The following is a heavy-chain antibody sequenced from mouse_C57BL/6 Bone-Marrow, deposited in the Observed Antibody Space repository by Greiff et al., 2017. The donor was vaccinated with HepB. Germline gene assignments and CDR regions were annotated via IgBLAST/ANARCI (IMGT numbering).Heavy chain of an antibody. D-gene: IGHD2-3*01. V-gene: IGHV1-78*01. CDR3: ARDDGYYPAWFAY. Sequence: VQLQQSDAELVKPGASVKISCKASGYTFTDHTIHWMKQRPEQGLEWIGYIYPRDGSTKYNEKFKGKATLTADKSSSTAYMQLNSLTSEDSAVYFYARDDGYYPAWFAYWGQGTLVTVSA. J-gene: IGHJ3*01. CDR2: IYPRDGST. CDR1: GYTFTDHT.